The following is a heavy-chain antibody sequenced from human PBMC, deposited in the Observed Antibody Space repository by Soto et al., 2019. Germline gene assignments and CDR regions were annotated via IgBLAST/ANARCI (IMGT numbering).Heavy chain of an antibody. CDR3: ARSYDGYFDY. V-gene: IGHV4-39*01. D-gene: IGHD5-12*01. J-gene: IGHJ4*02. Sequence: NPSETLSLTCTVSGGSISSSSYYWGWIRQPPGKGLEWIGSIYYSGSTYYNPSLKSRVTISVDTSKNQFSLKLSSVTAADMAVYYCARSYDGYFDYWGQGTLVTVSS. CDR1: GGSISSSSYY. CDR2: IYYSGST.